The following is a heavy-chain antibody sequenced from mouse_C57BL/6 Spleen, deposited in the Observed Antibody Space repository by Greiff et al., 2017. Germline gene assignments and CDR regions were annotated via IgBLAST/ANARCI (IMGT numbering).Heavy chain of an antibody. V-gene: IGHV5-6*01. Sequence: EVNVVESGGDLVKPGGSLKLSCAASGFTFSSYGMSWVRQTPDKRLEWVATISSGGSYTYYADSVKGRFTIDRDNAKNTLYLPMSSLKSEDTAMYYCASSLYAMDYWGQGTSVTVSS. D-gene: IGHD6-1*01. CDR3: ASSLYAMDY. CDR1: GFTFSSYG. CDR2: ISSGGSYT. J-gene: IGHJ4*01.